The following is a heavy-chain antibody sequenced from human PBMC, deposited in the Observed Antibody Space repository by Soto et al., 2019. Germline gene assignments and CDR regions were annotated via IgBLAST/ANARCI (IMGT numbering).Heavy chain of an antibody. CDR2: ISYDGNHK. CDR1: GFTFSSYG. D-gene: IGHD3-16*01. Sequence: QVQLVESGGGVVQPGRSLRLSCAASGFTFSSYGMHWVRQAPGKGLECVAIISYDGNHKFYADSVTGRFTISRDNSKNTLFLQMNSLRPEDTAVYYCAREPGDSPPPGHYYYYMNVWGTGATVTVSS. V-gene: IGHV3-30*03. J-gene: IGHJ6*03. CDR3: AREPGDSPPPGHYYYYMNV.